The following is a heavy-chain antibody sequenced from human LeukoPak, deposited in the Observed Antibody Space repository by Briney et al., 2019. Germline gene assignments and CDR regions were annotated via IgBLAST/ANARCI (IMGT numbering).Heavy chain of an antibody. J-gene: IGHJ4*02. Sequence: GGSLRLSCAASGFTFSSYSMNWVRQAPGKGLEWVSYISSSSSTIYYADSVKGRFTISRDNAKNSLYLQMNSLRAEDTAVYYCARVRVPGTTGTTGFDYWGQGTLVTVSS. CDR2: ISSSSSTI. V-gene: IGHV3-48*01. D-gene: IGHD1-1*01. CDR3: ARVRVPGTTGTTGFDY. CDR1: GFTFSSYS.